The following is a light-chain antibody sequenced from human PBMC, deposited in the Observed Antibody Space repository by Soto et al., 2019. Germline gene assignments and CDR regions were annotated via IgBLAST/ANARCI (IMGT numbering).Light chain of an antibody. CDR2: AAS. J-gene: IGKJ1*01. V-gene: IGKV3-20*01. CDR1: QFIHSRY. Sequence: EIVLTQSPGTLSLSPGESATLLCRASQFIHSRYLAWYQQKPGQAPRLLIYAASSRATGIPDRFSGGGSGTDFTLTINRLEPEDFAVYYCQLYGISPHFGQGTKVDIK. CDR3: QLYGISPH.